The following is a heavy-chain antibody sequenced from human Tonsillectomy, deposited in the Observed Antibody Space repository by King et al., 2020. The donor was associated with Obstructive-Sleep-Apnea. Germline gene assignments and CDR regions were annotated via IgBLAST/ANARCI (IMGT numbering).Heavy chain of an antibody. Sequence: VQLVESGGGVVQPGRSPRLSCAASGFTFTSYSMHWVRQAPGKGLAWVAVIFDDGNNKDYADSVKGRFTISRDNSDNTLYLQMNNLRADDTAIYYCAREYYGSGTDAFDIWGQGTRVTVSS. V-gene: IGHV3-30-3*01. CDR1: GFTFTSYS. CDR2: IFDDGNNK. D-gene: IGHD3-10*01. J-gene: IGHJ3*02. CDR3: AREYYGSGTDAFDI.